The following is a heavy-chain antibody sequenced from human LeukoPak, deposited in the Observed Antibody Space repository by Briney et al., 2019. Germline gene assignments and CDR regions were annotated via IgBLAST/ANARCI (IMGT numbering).Heavy chain of an antibody. CDR1: GGSISSSSYY. V-gene: IGHV4-39*07. CDR3: ARGGVDYGMDV. Sequence: SETLSLTCTVSGGSISSSSYYWGWIRQPPGKGLEWIGSIYYSGSTYYNPSLKSRVTISVDTSKNQFSLKLSSVTAADTAVYYCARGGVDYGMDVWGQGTTVTVSS. J-gene: IGHJ6*02. D-gene: IGHD2-15*01. CDR2: IYYSGST.